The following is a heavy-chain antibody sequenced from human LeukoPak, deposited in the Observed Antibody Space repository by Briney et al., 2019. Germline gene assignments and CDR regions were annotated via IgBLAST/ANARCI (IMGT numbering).Heavy chain of an antibody. Sequence: PSKTLSLTCTVSSDSISTYYWSWIRQPAGKGLEWIGRIYTSGSTNYNPSLKSRVTMSVDTSKNQFSLKLSSVTAADTAVYYCASTSDSGGYYYDYWGQGTLVTVPS. D-gene: IGHD3-22*01. J-gene: IGHJ4*02. CDR3: ASTSDSGGYYYDY. CDR1: SDSISTYY. CDR2: IYTSGST. V-gene: IGHV4-4*07.